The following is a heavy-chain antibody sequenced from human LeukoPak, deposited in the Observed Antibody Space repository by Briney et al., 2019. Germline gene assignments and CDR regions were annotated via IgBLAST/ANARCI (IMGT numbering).Heavy chain of an antibody. V-gene: IGHV4-59*08. D-gene: IGHD6-19*01. CDR3: ASSDSSGWSSYWYFDC. CDR1: GRPISSYY. J-gene: IGHJ2*01. CDR2: IYYSGST. Sequence: PSETLSLTCTVSGRPISSYYWSWLRQPPGKGLEWIGYIYYSGSTNYNPSLKSRLTISVDTSKNQFSLKLSSVTGADTAVFYCASSDSSGWSSYWYFDCWLRGRVVSDSS.